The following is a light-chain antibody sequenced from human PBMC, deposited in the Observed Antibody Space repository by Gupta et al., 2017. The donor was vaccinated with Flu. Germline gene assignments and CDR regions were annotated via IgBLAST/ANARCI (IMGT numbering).Light chain of an antibody. Sequence: PSSLSASVGDRVTITCRASQKINNYLNWYQQKPGKAPKLLIYSASDLQSDVPPRFSGSGSGSEFTFTISSLQPEDFATYYCQQSYSTPYSFGQGTKVEIK. CDR1: QKINNY. J-gene: IGKJ2*03. CDR2: SAS. CDR3: QQSYSTPYS. V-gene: IGKV1-39*01.